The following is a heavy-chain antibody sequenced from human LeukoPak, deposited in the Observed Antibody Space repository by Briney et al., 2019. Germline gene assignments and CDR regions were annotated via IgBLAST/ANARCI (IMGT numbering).Heavy chain of an antibody. CDR1: GFTFSSYG. D-gene: IGHD6-13*01. CDR2: ISGRGGST. Sequence: GGSLRLSCAASGFTFSSYGMSWVRQAPGKGLEWVSAISGRGGSTYSADSVKGRFTISRDNSKNTLYLQMNSLRAEDSAVYYCAKSQTIIAAAGFDYWGQGALVTVSS. CDR3: AKSQTIIAAAGFDY. J-gene: IGHJ4*02. V-gene: IGHV3-23*01.